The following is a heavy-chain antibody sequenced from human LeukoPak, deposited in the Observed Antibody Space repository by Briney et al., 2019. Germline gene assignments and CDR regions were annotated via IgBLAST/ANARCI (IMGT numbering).Heavy chain of an antibody. J-gene: IGHJ4*02. CDR1: GFTFSSYA. CDR3: AKALQWELPGVFDC. CDR2: IGGSGGTT. V-gene: IGHV3-23*01. Sequence: GGSLRLSCAASGFTFSSYAMSWVRQAPGPGMEWVSAIGGSGGTTYYADSVKGRFTISRDNSEKTLYLQMNSLRAEDTAVYYCAKALQWELPGVFDCWGQGTLVTVSS. D-gene: IGHD1-26*01.